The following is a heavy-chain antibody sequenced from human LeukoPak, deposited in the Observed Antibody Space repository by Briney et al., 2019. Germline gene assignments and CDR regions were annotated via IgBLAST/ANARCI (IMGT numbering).Heavy chain of an antibody. CDR1: GGTFSSYA. CDR3: ARGVVAATDYYYYYYMDV. CDR2: IIPIFGTA. Sequence: GASVKVSCEASGGTFSSYAISWVRQAPGQGLEWMGGIIPIFGTANYAQKFQGRVTITTDESTSTAYMELSSLRSEDTAVYYCARGVVAATDYYYYYYMDVWGKGTTVTVSS. D-gene: IGHD2-15*01. V-gene: IGHV1-69*05. J-gene: IGHJ6*03.